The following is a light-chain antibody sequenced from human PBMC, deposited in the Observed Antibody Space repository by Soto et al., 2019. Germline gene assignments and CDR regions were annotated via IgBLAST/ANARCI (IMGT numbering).Light chain of an antibody. V-gene: IGKV3-11*01. Sequence: EAVLTQSPATLSLSPGERATLSCRASESVRDELGWYQQKPGQAPRLLIFDSSNRATGIPARFSGSGYGTDFTLNISSLEPEDFAVYYCQQRLSWPITFGQGTRLEI. CDR2: DSS. CDR3: QQRLSWPIT. CDR1: ESVRDE. J-gene: IGKJ5*01.